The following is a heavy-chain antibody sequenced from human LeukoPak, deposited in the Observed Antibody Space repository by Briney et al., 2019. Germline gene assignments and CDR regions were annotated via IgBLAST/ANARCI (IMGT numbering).Heavy chain of an antibody. J-gene: IGHJ5*02. Sequence: PPETLSLTCTVSGGSISSYYWSWIRQPPGKGLEWIGYIYYSGSTNYNPSLKSRVTISLDTSKNQFSLKLRSVTAADTAVYYCARDGVLITMIVVATRWFDPWGQGTLVTVSS. CDR1: GGSISSYY. CDR3: ARDGVLITMIVVATRWFDP. V-gene: IGHV4-59*12. CDR2: IYYSGST. D-gene: IGHD3-22*01.